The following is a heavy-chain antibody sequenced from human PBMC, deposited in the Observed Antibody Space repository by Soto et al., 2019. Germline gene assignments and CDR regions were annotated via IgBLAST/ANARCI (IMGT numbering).Heavy chain of an antibody. CDR3: ARDQYSSGWSVTR. CDR2: MSSSSGYI. J-gene: IGHJ4*02. V-gene: IGHV3-21*01. CDR1: VLTISSYS. D-gene: IGHD6-19*01. Sequence: PGGPVRLSCAGSVLTISSYSMNWVRQAPGKGLGGVSDMSSSSGYIFYADSVKGRFTISRDNAKNSLYLQMNSLRAEDTAVYYCARDQYSSGWSVTRWAQGTLVSVSS.